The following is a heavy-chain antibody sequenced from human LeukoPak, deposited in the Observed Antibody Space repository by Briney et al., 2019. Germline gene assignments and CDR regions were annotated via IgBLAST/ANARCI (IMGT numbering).Heavy chain of an antibody. J-gene: IGHJ4*02. CDR1: GFTFSSYG. CDR2: ISYDGSNR. V-gene: IGHV3-30*18. D-gene: IGHD2-15*01. Sequence: GGSLRLSCAASGFTFSSYGMHWVRQAPGKGLEGVAVISYDGSNRYYADSVKGRFTISRDNSKNTLYLQMNSLRAEDTAVYYCAKAGAVVAATFFDYWGQGTLVTVSS. CDR3: AKAGAVVAATFFDY.